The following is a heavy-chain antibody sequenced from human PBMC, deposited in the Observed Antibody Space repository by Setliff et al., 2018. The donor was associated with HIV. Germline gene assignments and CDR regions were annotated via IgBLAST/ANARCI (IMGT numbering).Heavy chain of an antibody. CDR1: GDSIGDYY. CDR2: VYASAYS. D-gene: IGHD3-10*01. V-gene: IGHV4-4*07. J-gene: IGHJ6*03. Sequence: PSETLSLTCTVSGDSIGDYYWNWIRQPAGKGLEWIGRVYASAYSNYNPSLKRRVTMSVDTSQNQFSLKLRSVTAADTAVYYCARVGASGVPSTMDYYYYMDVWGKGTTVTVSS. CDR3: ARVGASGVPSTMDYYYYMDV.